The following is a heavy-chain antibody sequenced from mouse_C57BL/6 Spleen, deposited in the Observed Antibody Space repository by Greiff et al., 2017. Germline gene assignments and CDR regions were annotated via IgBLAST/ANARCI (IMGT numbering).Heavy chain of an antibody. CDR2: IDPSDSYT. J-gene: IGHJ2*01. CDR1: GYTFTSYW. Sequence: VKLQQPGAELVRPGTSVKLSCKASGYTFTSYWMHWVKQRPGQGLEWIGVIDPSDSYTNYNQKFKGKATLTVDTSSSTAYMQLSSLTSEDSAVYYCARRDDYYYFDYWGQGTTLTVSS. CDR3: ARRDDYYYFDY. D-gene: IGHD2-4*01. V-gene: IGHV1-59*01.